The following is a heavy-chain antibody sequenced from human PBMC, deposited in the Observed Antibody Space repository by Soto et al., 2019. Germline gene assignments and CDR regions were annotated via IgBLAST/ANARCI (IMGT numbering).Heavy chain of an antibody. CDR2: IYHSGTT. CDR1: GTSLRSGGNY. Sequence: QVQLQVSGPGLVKPSQTLSLMCSVSGTSLRSGGNYWSWIRQHPVKGLEWIGQIYHSGTTYYNPSLKSRVTISVDSSQSQFSLMLHSVTAAYTAVYYCATARDQFGGHFDYWGRGILVTVSS. D-gene: IGHD3-10*01. CDR3: ATARDQFGGHFDY. V-gene: IGHV4-31*02. J-gene: IGHJ4*02.